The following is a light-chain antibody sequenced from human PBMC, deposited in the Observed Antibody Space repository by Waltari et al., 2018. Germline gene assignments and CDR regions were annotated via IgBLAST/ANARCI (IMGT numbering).Light chain of an antibody. CDR2: YNN. V-gene: IGLV1-47*02. CDR3: AAWENSLGSVL. CDR1: HSNIGSHY. J-gene: IGLJ2*01. Sequence: QSELTQPPSASGLPGQSVTISCSGSHSNIGSHYVYWYQQLPGTAPKLLIYYNNHRPSGVPDRFSGSKSGSSASLAITGLRSEDEADYFCAAWENSLGSVLFGGVTRLTVL.